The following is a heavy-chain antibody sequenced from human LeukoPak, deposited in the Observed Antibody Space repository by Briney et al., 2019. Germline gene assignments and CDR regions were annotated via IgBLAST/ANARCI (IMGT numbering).Heavy chain of an antibody. V-gene: IGHV7-4-1*02. CDR2: INTNTGNP. Sequence: ASVKVSCKASGYTFTSYAMNWVRQAPGQGLEWMGWINTNTGNPTYAQGFTGRFVFSLDTSVSTAYLQISSLKAEDTAVYYCARDGVGLRYFGWLLSYWGQGTLVTVSS. D-gene: IGHD3-9*01. J-gene: IGHJ4*02. CDR1: GYTFTSYA. CDR3: ARDGVGLRYFGWLLSY.